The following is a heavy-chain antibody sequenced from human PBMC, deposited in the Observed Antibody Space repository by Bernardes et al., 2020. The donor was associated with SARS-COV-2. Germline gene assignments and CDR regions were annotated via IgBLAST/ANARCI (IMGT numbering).Heavy chain of an antibody. CDR3: AKEKMGQLWFRNFDH. V-gene: IGHV3-23*01. D-gene: IGHD5-18*01. J-gene: IGHJ4*02. CDR2: MSGSGGST. CDR1: GFTFSSYA. Sequence: GGSLRLSYEASGFTFSSYAMSWVRQAPGKGLEWVSVMSGSGGSTYYADSVKGRFTISRDNSKNTLYLQMSSLRAEDTAVYYCAKEKMGQLWFRNFDHWGQGTLVTVSS.